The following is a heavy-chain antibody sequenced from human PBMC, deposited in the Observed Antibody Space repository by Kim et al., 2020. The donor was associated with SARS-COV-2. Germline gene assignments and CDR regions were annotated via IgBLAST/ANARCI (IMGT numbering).Heavy chain of an antibody. J-gene: IGHJ6*02. V-gene: IGHV3-33*06. CDR2: IWYDGSNK. D-gene: IGHD3-22*01. CDR3: AKGAEVHYDSSCYDYYGMDV. CDR1: GFTFSSYG. Sequence: GGSLRLSCAASGFTFSSYGMHWVRQAPGKGLEWVAAIWYDGSNKYYADSVKGRFTISRDNSKNTLYLQMNSLRAEDTAVYYCAKGAEVHYDSSCYDYYGMDVWGQGTTVTVSS.